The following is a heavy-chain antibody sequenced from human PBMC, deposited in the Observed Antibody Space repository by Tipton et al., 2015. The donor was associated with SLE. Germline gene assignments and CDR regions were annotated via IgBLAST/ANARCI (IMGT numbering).Heavy chain of an antibody. Sequence: SLRLSCAASGFTFSSYWMSWVRQAPGKGLERVANIKQDGSEKYYVDSVKGRFTISRDNAKNSLYLQMNSLRAEDTPVYYCARAWGLLLLWIGELLGYWGQGTLVTVSS. D-gene: IGHD3-10*01. CDR3: ARAWGLLLLWIGELLGY. V-gene: IGHV3-7*05. CDR1: GFTFSSYW. CDR2: IKQDGSEK. J-gene: IGHJ4*02.